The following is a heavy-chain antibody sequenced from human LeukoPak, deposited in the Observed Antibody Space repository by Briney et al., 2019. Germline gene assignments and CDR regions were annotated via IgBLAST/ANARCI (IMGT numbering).Heavy chain of an antibody. CDR3: ARVRFYCSGGSCYPLTAFDI. J-gene: IGHJ3*02. CDR2: ISSSSSTI. D-gene: IGHD2-15*01. CDR1: GFTFSSYS. Sequence: GGSLRLSCAASGFTFSSYSMNWVRQAPGKGLEWVSYISSSSSTIYYADSVKGRLTISRDNAKNSLYLQMNRLRAEDTAVYYCARVRFYCSGGSCYPLTAFDIWGQGTMVTVSS. V-gene: IGHV3-48*01.